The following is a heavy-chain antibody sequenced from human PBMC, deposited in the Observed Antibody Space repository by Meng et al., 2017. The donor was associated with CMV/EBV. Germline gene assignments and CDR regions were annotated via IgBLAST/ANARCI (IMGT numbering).Heavy chain of an antibody. CDR1: GFTCSSYE. V-gene: IGHV3-48*03. CDR3: ARGNNYDFWSGDAFDI. J-gene: IGHJ3*02. CDR2: ISSSGGTI. D-gene: IGHD3-3*01. Sequence: GGSLRLSCAASGFTCSSYEMNWVRQAPGKGLEWVSYISSSGGTIYYADSVKGRFTISRDNAKNSLYLQMNSLRAEDTAVYYCARGNNYDFWSGDAFDIWGQGTMVTVSS.